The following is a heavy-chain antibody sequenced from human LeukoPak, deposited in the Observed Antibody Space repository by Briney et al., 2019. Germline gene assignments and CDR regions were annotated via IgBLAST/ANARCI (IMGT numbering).Heavy chain of an antibody. CDR3: ARVSYNWFDP. Sequence: APVKVSCKASGYTFTSYATSWVRQAPGQGLECMGWISAYNGNTYYAQNFQGRVTMTADTSTSTAYMELRSLRSDDTAVYYCARVSYNWFDPWGQGTLLTVS. D-gene: IGHD6-6*01. J-gene: IGHJ5*02. CDR1: GYTFTSYA. V-gene: IGHV1-18*01. CDR2: ISAYNGNT.